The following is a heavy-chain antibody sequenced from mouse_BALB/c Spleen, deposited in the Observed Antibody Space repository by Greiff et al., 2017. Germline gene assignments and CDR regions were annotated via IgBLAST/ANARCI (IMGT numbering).Heavy chain of an antibody. CDR3: ARDGYYAMDY. CDR1: GFSLTSYG. J-gene: IGHJ4*01. Sequence: VQLVESGPGLVAPSQSLSITCTVSGFSLTSYGVHWVRQPPGKGLEWLGMIWGDGSTDYNSALKSRLSISKDNSKSQVFLKMNSLQTDDTARYYCARDGYYAMDYWGQGTSVTVSS. CDR2: IWGDGST. V-gene: IGHV2-6-7*01.